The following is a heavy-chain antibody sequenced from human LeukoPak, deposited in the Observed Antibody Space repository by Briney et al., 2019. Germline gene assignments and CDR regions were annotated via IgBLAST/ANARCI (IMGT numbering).Heavy chain of an antibody. CDR2: INAGNGNT. J-gene: IGHJ3*02. Sequence: ASVKVSCKASGYTYTSYGISWVRQAPGQRLEWMGWINAGNGNTKYSQEFQGRVTITRDTSASTAYMELRSLRSDDTAVYYCARAWGGEVVVAAPDAFDIWGQGTMVTVSS. V-gene: IGHV1-18*01. CDR3: ARAWGGEVVVAAPDAFDI. D-gene: IGHD2-15*01. CDR1: GYTYTSYG.